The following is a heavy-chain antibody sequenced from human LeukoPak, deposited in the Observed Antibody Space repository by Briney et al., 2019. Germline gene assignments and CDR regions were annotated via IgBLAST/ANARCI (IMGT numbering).Heavy chain of an antibody. CDR3: ARGKSPRIFKSWFDP. D-gene: IGHD2-15*01. CDR2: IYYSGST. V-gene: IGHV4-61*01. Sequence: NASETLSLTCTVSGGSVSSGSYYWSWIRQPPGKGLEWIGYIYYSGSTNYDPSLKSRVTISVDTSKNQFSLKLSSVTAADTAVYYCARGKSPRIFKSWFDPWGQGTLVTVSS. CDR1: GGSVSSGSYY. J-gene: IGHJ5*02.